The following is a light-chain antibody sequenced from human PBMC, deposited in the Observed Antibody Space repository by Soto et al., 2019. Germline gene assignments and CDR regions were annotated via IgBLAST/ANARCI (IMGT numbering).Light chain of an antibody. V-gene: IGKV1-39*01. J-gene: IGKJ5*01. CDR3: QQSYNTPIT. CDR1: QRISSY. CDR2: VAS. Sequence: DIQMTQSPSSLSASVGDRVTITCRASQRISSYLNWYQQKPGQAPKLLINVASSLQSGVPSRFSASGSGTDFTLTINSLQPEDFATYYCQQSYNTPITFGQGIRLEIK.